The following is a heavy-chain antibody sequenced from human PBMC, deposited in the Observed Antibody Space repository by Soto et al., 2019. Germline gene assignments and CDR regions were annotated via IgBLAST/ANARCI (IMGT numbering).Heavy chain of an antibody. D-gene: IGHD5-12*01. V-gene: IGHV1-2*02. CDR3: ARDLGGYELYGPDT. Sequence: GASVKVSCKTSGDTFIDSSLHWVRQAAGQGLEWMGWINLNSGGTFYAQKFQGRVALTRDTSIGTAYMELSSLKSDNTAFYYCARDLGGYELYGPDTWGQGTLVTVSS. CDR2: INLNSGGT. CDR1: GDTFIDSS. J-gene: IGHJ5*02.